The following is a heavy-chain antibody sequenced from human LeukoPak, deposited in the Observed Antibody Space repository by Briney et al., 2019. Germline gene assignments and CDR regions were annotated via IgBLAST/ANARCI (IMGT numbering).Heavy chain of an antibody. CDR3: ARDSLWFGENWFDP. CDR2: FDPEDGET. V-gene: IGHV1-24*01. Sequence: GASVKVSCKVSGYTLTELSMHWVRQAPGKGLEWMGGFDPEDGETIYAQKFQGRVTMTRDTSTSTVYMELSSLRSEDTAVYYCARDSLWFGENWFDPWGQGTLVTVSS. CDR1: GYTLTELS. J-gene: IGHJ5*02. D-gene: IGHD3-10*01.